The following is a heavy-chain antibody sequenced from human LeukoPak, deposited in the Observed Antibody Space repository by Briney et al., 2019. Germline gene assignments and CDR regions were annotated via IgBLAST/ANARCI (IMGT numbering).Heavy chain of an antibody. J-gene: IGHJ4*02. Sequence: ASVKVSCKPSGYTFTSYAISWLRQAPGQGLEWMGWISTYSGNTNYAQKLQGRITITIETSTSTAYMELRSLRSDDTAVYYCARGGSRVVTYGNFDYWGQGTLVTVSS. V-gene: IGHV1-18*01. CDR1: GYTFTSYA. CDR3: ARGGSRVVTYGNFDY. CDR2: ISTYSGNT. D-gene: IGHD2-21*02.